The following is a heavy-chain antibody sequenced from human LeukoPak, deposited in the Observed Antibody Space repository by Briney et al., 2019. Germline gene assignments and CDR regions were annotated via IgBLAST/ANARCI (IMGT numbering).Heavy chain of an antibody. D-gene: IGHD1-14*01. J-gene: IGHJ4*02. Sequence: GKSLRLSCAASGFSFNNYDIHWVRQAPGKGLEWVAVIWYDGSNKYYADSVRVRFTISRDNSKNTLYLQMNSLRAEDTAVYYCARKTGNYFDYWGQGTLVTVSS. CDR3: ARKTGNYFDY. CDR1: GFSFNNYD. CDR2: IWYDGSNK. V-gene: IGHV3-33*01.